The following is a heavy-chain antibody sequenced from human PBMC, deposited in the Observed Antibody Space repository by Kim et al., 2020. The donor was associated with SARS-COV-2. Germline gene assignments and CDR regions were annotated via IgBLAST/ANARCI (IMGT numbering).Heavy chain of an antibody. CDR3: AGSTGYSSSWGGYWFDP. CDR2: TYYRSKWYN. J-gene: IGHJ5*02. V-gene: IGHV6-1*01. D-gene: IGHD6-13*01. Sequence: SQTLSLTCAISGDSVSSNSAAWNWIRQSPSRGLEWLGRTYYRSKWYNDYAVSVKSRITINPDTSKNQFSLQLNSVTPEDTAVYYCAGSTGYSSSWGGYWFDPWGQGTLVTVSS. CDR1: GDSVSSNSAA.